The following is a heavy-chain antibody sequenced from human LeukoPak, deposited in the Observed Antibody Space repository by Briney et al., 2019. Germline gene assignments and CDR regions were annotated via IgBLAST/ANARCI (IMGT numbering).Heavy chain of an antibody. V-gene: IGHV3-21*01. CDR2: ISSSSSYI. Sequence: GGSLRLSCAASGFTFSSYSMNWVRQAPGKGLEWVSSISSSSSYIYYADSVKGRFTISRDNAKNSPYLQMNSLRAEDTAVYYCARAAIVVVPAAHPFDYWGQGTLVTVSS. CDR1: GFTFSSYS. D-gene: IGHD2-2*01. J-gene: IGHJ4*02. CDR3: ARAAIVVVPAAHPFDY.